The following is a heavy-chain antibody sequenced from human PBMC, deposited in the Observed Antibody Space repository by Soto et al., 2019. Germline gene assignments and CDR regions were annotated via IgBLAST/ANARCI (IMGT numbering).Heavy chain of an antibody. D-gene: IGHD1-26*01. J-gene: IGHJ4*02. CDR2: VDREDSQT. CDR1: RYPFTDSY. CDR3: ASRRPYRKTRYYLDF. Sequence: ASVKVSCKVSRYPFTDSYLHWVQQVPGKGLEWMAVVDREDSQTADAEKYQGTDTLSADTSTDIAYVQQSRLNSEDTAVYYCASRRPYRKTRYYLDFWGEGSLVTFS. V-gene: IGHV1-69-2*01.